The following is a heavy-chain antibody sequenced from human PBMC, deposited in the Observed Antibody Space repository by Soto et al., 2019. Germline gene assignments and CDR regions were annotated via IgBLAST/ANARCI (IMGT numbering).Heavy chain of an antibody. J-gene: IGHJ4*02. CDR3: AKERSRGWSFDY. V-gene: IGHV3-23*01. Sequence: GGSLRLSCAASGFTFSTYAMNWVRQAPGKGLEWVSGISGSGDSTYYADSVKGRFTVSRDNSKNTLYLQMNSLRAEDTAVFYCAKERSRGWSFDYWGQGTLVTVSS. CDR1: GFTFSTYA. CDR2: ISGSGDST. D-gene: IGHD6-19*01.